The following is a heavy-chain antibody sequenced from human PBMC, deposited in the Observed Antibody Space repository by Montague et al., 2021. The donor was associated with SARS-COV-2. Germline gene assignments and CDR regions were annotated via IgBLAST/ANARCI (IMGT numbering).Heavy chain of an antibody. D-gene: IGHD3-16*01. Sequence: SETLSLTCTVSGGSISSYYWSWIRQPPGKGLEWIGYIYYSGNTNYNPSLKSRVTISVDTSKNQFSLKLSSVTAADTAVYYCARVPLAGRPFMNYYYGMDVWGQGTTVTVSS. CDR1: GGSISSYY. V-gene: IGHV4-59*01. CDR2: IYYSGNT. CDR3: ARVPLAGRPFMNYYYGMDV. J-gene: IGHJ6*02.